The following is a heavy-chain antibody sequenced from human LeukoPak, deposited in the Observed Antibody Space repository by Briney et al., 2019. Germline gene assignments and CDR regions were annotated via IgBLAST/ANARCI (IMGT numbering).Heavy chain of an antibody. Sequence: ASVKVSCKVSGYTLTELSMHWVRPAPGKGGEWMGGFDPEDGETIYAQKFQGRVTMTEDTSTDTAYMELSSLRSEDTAVYYCARDHYYYDSSGYFDYWGQGTLVTVSS. CDR2: FDPEDGET. V-gene: IGHV1-24*01. CDR3: ARDHYYYDSSGYFDY. CDR1: GYTLTELS. J-gene: IGHJ4*02. D-gene: IGHD3-22*01.